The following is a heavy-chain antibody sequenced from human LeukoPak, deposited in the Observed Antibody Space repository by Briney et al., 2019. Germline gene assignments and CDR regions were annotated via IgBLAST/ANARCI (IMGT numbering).Heavy chain of an antibody. J-gene: IGHJ2*01. CDR3: ARPPGRVGFDL. CDR2: IYYSGST. CDR1: GGSISSSSYH. Sequence: PSETLSLTCTVSGGSISSSSYHWGWIRQPPGKGLEWIGSIYYSGSTYYNPSLKSRVTISVDTSKNQFSLKLSSVTAADTAVYYCARPPGRVGFDLWGRGTLVTVSS. D-gene: IGHD2-15*01. V-gene: IGHV4-39*01.